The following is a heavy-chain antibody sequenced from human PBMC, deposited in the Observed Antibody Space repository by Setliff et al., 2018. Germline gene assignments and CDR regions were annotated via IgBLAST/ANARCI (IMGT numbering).Heavy chain of an antibody. CDR2: IYYSGST. CDR3: ARMSGFQYIDV. CDR1: GGSISSGGYY. V-gene: IGHV4-31*03. J-gene: IGHJ6*03. Sequence: SETLSLTCTVSGGSISSGGYYWSWIRQHPGKGLEWIGYIYYSGSTYYNPSLKSRVTISVDKSTNQFSLSLTSVTAEDTAVYYCARMSGFQYIDVWDKGTTVTVSS. D-gene: IGHD3-3*01.